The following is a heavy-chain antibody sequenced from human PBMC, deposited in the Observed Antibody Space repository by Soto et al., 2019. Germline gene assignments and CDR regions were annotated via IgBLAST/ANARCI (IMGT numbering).Heavy chain of an antibody. CDR2: ISGSGGST. V-gene: IGHV3-23*01. Sequence: GGSLRLSCAASGFTFSSYAMSWVRQAPGKGLEWVSAISGSGGSTYYADSVKGWFTISRDNSKNTLYLQMNSLRAEDTAVYSCAKSKPLWELYYYYYGMDVWGQGTTVTVSS. J-gene: IGHJ6*02. D-gene: IGHD1-26*01. CDR3: AKSKPLWELYYYYYGMDV. CDR1: GFTFSSYA.